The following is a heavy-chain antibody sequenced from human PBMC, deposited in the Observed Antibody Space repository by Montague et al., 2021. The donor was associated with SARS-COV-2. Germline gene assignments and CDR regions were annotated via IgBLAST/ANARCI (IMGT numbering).Heavy chain of an antibody. V-gene: IGHV4-34*01. CDR2: INNSGST. J-gene: IGHJ6*03. CDR3: ARGRIEVSIFVVVLTGASYYMDV. Sequence: SETLSLTCAVYGGSFSGHYWCWIRQPPGKGLEWIGEINNSGSTNYNPSLKSRVTISVDTSKNQFSLKLHSVTAADTAVYYCARGRIEVSIFVVVLTGASYYMDVWGQGTPVTVSS. CDR1: GGSFSGHY. D-gene: IGHD2-2*01.